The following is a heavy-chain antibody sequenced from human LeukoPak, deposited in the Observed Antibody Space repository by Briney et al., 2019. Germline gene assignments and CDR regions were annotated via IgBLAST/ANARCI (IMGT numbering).Heavy chain of an antibody. D-gene: IGHD7-27*01. J-gene: IGHJ6*02. CDR2: ISAYNGNT. CDR1: GGTFSSYA. V-gene: IGHV1-18*01. Sequence: ASVKVSCKASGGTFSSYAISWVRQAPGQGLEWMGGISAYNGNTNYAQKLQGRVTMTTDTSTSTAYMELRSLRSDDTAVYYCAGAGDQHYYGMDVWGQGTTVTVSS. CDR3: AGAGDQHYYGMDV.